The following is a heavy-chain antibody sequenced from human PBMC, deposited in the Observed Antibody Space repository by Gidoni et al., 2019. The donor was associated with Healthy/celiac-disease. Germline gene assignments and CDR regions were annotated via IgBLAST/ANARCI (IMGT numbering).Heavy chain of an antibody. CDR3: AREKYEARGRTFDY. CDR2: ISSSSSYI. V-gene: IGHV3-21*01. Sequence: EVQLVESGGGLVKPGGSLRLSCSASGFTFSSYSMNWVRQAPGKGLEWVSSISSSSSYIYYADSVKGRFTISRDNAKNSLYLQMNSLRAEDTAVYYCAREKYEARGRTFDYWGQGTLVTVSS. J-gene: IGHJ4*02. CDR1: GFTFSSYS. D-gene: IGHD2-8*01.